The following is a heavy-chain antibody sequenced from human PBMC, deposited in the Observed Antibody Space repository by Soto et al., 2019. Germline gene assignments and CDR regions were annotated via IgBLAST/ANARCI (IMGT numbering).Heavy chain of an antibody. Sequence: PGGSLRLSCAASGFTFSGSAMHWVRQASGKGLEWVGRIRSKANSYATAYAASVKGRFTISRDDSKNTAYLQMNSLKTEDTAVYYCTRHALGDSSGWYPLYYFDYWGQGTLVTVSS. J-gene: IGHJ4*02. CDR3: TRHALGDSSGWYPLYYFDY. CDR2: IRSKANSYAT. CDR1: GFTFSGSA. D-gene: IGHD6-19*01. V-gene: IGHV3-73*01.